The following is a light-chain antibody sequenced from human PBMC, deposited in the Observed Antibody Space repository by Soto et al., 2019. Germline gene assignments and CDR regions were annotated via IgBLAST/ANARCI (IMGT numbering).Light chain of an antibody. Sequence: QSALTQPASVSGSPGQSIIISCSGTSSDVGGYNLVSWYQQHPGKAPKLLIYEVTNRPSGVSNRFSGSKSGNTASLTISGLQAEDEADYYCISYTDRQSYLFGTGTKVTVL. CDR1: SSDVGGYNL. V-gene: IGLV2-14*01. J-gene: IGLJ1*01. CDR2: EVT. CDR3: ISYTDRQSYL.